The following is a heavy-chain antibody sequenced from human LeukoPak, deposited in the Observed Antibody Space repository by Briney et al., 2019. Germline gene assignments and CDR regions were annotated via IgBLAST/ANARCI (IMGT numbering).Heavy chain of an antibody. V-gene: IGHV5-51*01. Sequence: GESLKISCKGSGYIFTHNWIGWVRQMPGKGLEWMGIIYPGDSDTRYSPSFEGQVTISVDKSISTAYLQWSSLKASNTAMYYCARQTRDGSGSRGYSFDFWGQGTLVTVSS. J-gene: IGHJ4*02. CDR3: ARQTRDGSGSRGYSFDF. D-gene: IGHD3-10*01. CDR1: GYIFTHNW. CDR2: IYPGDSDT.